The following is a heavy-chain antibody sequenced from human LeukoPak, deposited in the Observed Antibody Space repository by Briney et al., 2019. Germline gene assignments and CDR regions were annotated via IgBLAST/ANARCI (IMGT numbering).Heavy chain of an antibody. CDR3: ARCGSGRSTVFDP. Sequence: SVKVSCKASGGTFSSYAISWVRQAPGQGLEWMGRIIPIFGTANYAQKFQGRVTITADKSTSTAYMELSSLRSEDTAVYYCARCGSGRSTVFDPWGQGTLVTVSS. J-gene: IGHJ5*02. CDR1: GGTFSSYA. V-gene: IGHV1-69*06. D-gene: IGHD6-19*01. CDR2: IIPIFGTA.